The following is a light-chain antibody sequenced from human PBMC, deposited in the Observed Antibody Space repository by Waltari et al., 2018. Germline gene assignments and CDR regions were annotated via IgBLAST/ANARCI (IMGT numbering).Light chain of an antibody. V-gene: IGKV3-20*01. J-gene: IGKJ4*01. CDR2: GAS. Sequence: EIVLTQSPGTLSLSPGETATLSCRASQSVSMNYLSWFQQKPGQPPILLVYGASTRAACVPDRFRGGGSGTDFTLTITRLEPEDFAVDYCQQFGLITFGGGTKVEIK. CDR1: QSVSMNY. CDR3: QQFGLIT.